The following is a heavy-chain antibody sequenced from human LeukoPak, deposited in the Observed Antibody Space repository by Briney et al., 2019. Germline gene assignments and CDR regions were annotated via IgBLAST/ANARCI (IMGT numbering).Heavy chain of an antibody. D-gene: IGHD3-22*01. CDR3: ARGHDSSGYHYYYYYMDV. CDR2: INPNSGGT. Sequence: ASVKVSCKASGYTFTGYYMHWVRQAPGQGLEWMGRINPNSGGTNYAQKFQGRVTMTRDTSIRTAYMELRRLRSDDTAVYYCARGHDSSGYHYYYYYMDVWGKGTTVTVSS. CDR1: GYTFTGYY. J-gene: IGHJ6*03. V-gene: IGHV1-2*06.